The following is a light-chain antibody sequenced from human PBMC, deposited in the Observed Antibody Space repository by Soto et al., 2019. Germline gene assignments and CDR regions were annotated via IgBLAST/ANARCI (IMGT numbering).Light chain of an antibody. CDR3: MQALQNSWT. V-gene: IGKV2-28*01. CDR2: LGS. CDR1: QSLLHSNGYNY. J-gene: IGKJ1*01. Sequence: DIVMTQSPLSLPVTPGAPASISCRSSQSLLHSNGYNYLDWYLQKPGQSPQLLIYLGSNRASGVPDRVSGRGSGTDFTLKISRVEAEDVGVYYGMQALQNSWTFGQGTKVEIK.